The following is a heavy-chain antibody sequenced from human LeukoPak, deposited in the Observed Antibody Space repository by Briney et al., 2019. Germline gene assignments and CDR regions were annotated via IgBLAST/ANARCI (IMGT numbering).Heavy chain of an antibody. CDR1: GFAFDDFA. J-gene: IGHJ4*02. V-gene: IGHV3-49*04. CDR3: SRNGLVDFDY. CDR2: IRRRAYGGAA. Sequence: PGQSLRLSCTTSGFAFDDFAMSWVRQPAGKGLEWVGFIRRRAYGGAAEYAASGKGRFIISRDDSKGIAYLQMNSLKTEDTAVYYCSRNGLVDFDYWGQGSRVIVSP.